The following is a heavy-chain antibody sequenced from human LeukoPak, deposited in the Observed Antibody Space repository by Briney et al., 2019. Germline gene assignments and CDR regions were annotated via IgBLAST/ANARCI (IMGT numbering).Heavy chain of an antibody. CDR1: GGSISSYY. CDR3: ARQLDTYYYDSSGYSAFDY. J-gene: IGHJ4*02. D-gene: IGHD3-22*01. V-gene: IGHV4-59*01. Sequence: SETLSLTCTLSGGSISSYYWSWVRHPPGKGLEWIGYIYYSGSTNYNPSLQSRVTISVETSKNQFSLKLSSVTAADTAVYYCARQLDTYYYDSSGYSAFDYWGQGTLVTVSS. CDR2: IYYSGST.